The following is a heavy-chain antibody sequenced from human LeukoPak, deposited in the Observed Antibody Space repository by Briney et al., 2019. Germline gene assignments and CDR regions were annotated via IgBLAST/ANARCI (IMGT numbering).Heavy chain of an antibody. CDR1: GFTFSTYW. V-gene: IGHV3-74*01. J-gene: IGHJ4*02. Sequence: GGSLRLSCAASGFTFSTYWMHWVRQAPGKGLVCVSRINSAGSTTTYADSVKGRFTISRDNAKNTLYLQMNSLRAEDTAVYYCARVTYSYASGSLAVYYFDYWGQGTLVTVSS. CDR3: ARVTYSYASGSLAVYYFDY. CDR2: INSAGSTT. D-gene: IGHD3-10*01.